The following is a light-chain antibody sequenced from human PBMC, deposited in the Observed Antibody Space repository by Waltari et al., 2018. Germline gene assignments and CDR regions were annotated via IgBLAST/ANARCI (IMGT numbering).Light chain of an antibody. CDR2: GAS. CDR3: QQYNDWPPIT. Sequence: EIVMTQSPATLSVSPGERATLSCRASQSVSINLAWYQQKPGQAPRLLIYGASTRATGIRARFSGSGSGTECTRTISSLQSEDFAVYSCQQYNDWPPITFGQGTRLEIK. V-gene: IGKV3-15*01. J-gene: IGKJ5*01. CDR1: QSVSIN.